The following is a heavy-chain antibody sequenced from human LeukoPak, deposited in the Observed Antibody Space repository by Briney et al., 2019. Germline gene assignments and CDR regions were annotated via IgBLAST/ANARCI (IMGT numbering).Heavy chain of an antibody. Sequence: PGGSLRLSCAASGFTFSSYGMHWVRQAPGKGLEWVAFIRYDGSNKYYADSVKGRFTISRDNSKNTLYLQMNSLRAEDTAVYYCARSWQWLGAFDYWGQGSLVTVSS. D-gene: IGHD6-19*01. CDR2: IRYDGSNK. CDR3: ARSWQWLGAFDY. CDR1: GFTFSSYG. J-gene: IGHJ4*02. V-gene: IGHV3-30*02.